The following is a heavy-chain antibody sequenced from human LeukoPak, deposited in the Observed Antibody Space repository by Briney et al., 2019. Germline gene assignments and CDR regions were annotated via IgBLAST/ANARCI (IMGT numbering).Heavy chain of an antibody. CDR2: ISSSSSYI. D-gene: IGHD3-10*01. CDR3: ARVKNYYGSGSYGL. CDR1: GFTFSSYS. Sequence: NAGGSLRLSCAASGFTFSSYSMNWVRQAPGKGLEWVSSISSSSSYIYYADSVKGRFTISRDNAKNSLYLQMNSLRAEDTAVYYCARVKNYYGSGSYGLWGQGTLVTVSS. V-gene: IGHV3-21*01. J-gene: IGHJ4*02.